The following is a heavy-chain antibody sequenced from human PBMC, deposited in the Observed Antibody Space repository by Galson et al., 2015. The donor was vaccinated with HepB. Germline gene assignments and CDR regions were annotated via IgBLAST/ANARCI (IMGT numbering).Heavy chain of an antibody. Sequence: SLRLSCAASGFTFSSYAMSWVRQAPGKGLEWVSAISGSGGSTYYADSVKGRFTISRDNSKNTLYLQMNSLRAEDTAVYYCAKDYCGGDCDSGAFDIWGQGTMVTVSS. CDR3: AKDYCGGDCDSGAFDI. CDR1: GFTFSSYA. CDR2: ISGSGGST. V-gene: IGHV3-23*01. J-gene: IGHJ3*02. D-gene: IGHD2-21*02.